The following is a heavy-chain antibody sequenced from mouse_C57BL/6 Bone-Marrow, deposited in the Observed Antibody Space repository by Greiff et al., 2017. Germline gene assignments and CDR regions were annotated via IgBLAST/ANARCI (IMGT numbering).Heavy chain of an antibody. CDR2: IYPGSGST. D-gene: IGHD3-2*02. V-gene: IGHV1-55*01. CDR3: ARQLRGWVAY. CDR1: GYTFTSYW. J-gene: IGHJ3*01. Sequence: QVQLQQPGAELVKPGASVKMSCKASGYTFTSYWITWVKQRPGQGLEWIGDIYPGSGSTNYNEKFKSKATLTVETSSSTAYMQLSSLTSEDSAGYYCARQLRGWVAYWGQGTLGTVSA.